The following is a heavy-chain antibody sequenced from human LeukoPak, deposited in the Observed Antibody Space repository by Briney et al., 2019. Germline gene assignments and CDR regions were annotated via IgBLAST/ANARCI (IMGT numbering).Heavy chain of an antibody. J-gene: IGHJ5*02. D-gene: IGHD2-15*01. V-gene: IGHV1-18*01. Sequence: ASVKVSCKASGYTFTSYGISWVRQAPGQGLEWMGWISAYNGNTNYAQKLQGRVTMTTDTSTSTAYMELRSLRSEDTAVYYCARDPPGDCSGGSCYSRGWFDPWGQGTLVTVSS. CDR2: ISAYNGNT. CDR1: GYTFTSYG. CDR3: ARDPPGDCSGGSCYSRGWFDP.